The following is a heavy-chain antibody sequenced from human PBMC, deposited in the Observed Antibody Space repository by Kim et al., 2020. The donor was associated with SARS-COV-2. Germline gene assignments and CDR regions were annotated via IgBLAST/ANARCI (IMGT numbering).Heavy chain of an antibody. J-gene: IGHJ5*02. V-gene: IGHV1-46*01. Sequence: FQGSVTMTRDTSTSTVYMELSSLRSEDTAVYYCARVVAAAGTGAGEWFDPWGQGTLVTVSS. D-gene: IGHD6-13*01. CDR3: ARVVAAAGTGAGEWFDP.